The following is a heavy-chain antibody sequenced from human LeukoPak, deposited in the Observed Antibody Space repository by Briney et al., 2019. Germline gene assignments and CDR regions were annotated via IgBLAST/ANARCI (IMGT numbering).Heavy chain of an antibody. CDR2: ISGSGSNK. CDR3: ATSQSSVAGIVGD. D-gene: IGHD6-19*01. J-gene: IGHJ4*02. V-gene: IGHV3-11*04. Sequence: LSLTCAVYGGSFSGYYWTWIRQAPGKGLEWVSYISGSGSNKYYADSVKGRFTISRDNAKNSLYLQMNSLRVEDTAVYYCATSQSSVAGIVGDWGQGTLVTVSS. CDR1: GGSFSGYY.